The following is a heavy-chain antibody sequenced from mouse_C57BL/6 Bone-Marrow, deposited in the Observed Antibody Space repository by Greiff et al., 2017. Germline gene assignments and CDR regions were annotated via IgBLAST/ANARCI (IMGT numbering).Heavy chain of an antibody. CDR1: GYTFTSYW. J-gene: IGHJ3*01. V-gene: IGHV1-59*01. CDR2: IDPSDSYT. CDR3: RYDDWFAY. Sequence: QVQLQQPGAELVRPGTSVKLSCKASGYTFTSYWMHWVKQRPGQGLEWIGVIDPSDSYTNYNQKFKGKATLTVDTSSSTAYMQLSSLTSEDSAVYYCRYDDWFAYWGQGTLVTVSA. D-gene: IGHD2-4*01.